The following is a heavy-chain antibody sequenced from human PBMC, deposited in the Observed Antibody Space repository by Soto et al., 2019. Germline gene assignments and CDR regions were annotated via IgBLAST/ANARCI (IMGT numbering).Heavy chain of an antibody. CDR3: AKGLVGGYQLLSGMDV. D-gene: IGHD2-2*01. J-gene: IGHJ6*02. V-gene: IGHV3-30*18. CDR2: ISYDGSNK. Sequence: GGSLRLSCAASGFTFSSYGMHWVRQAPGKGLEWVAVISYDGSNKYYADSVKGRFTISRDNSKNTLYLQMNSLRAEDTAVYYCAKGLVGGYQLLSGMDVWSQGTTVTVSS. CDR1: GFTFSSYG.